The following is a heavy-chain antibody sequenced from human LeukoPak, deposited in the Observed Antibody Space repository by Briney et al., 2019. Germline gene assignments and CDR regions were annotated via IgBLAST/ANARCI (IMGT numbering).Heavy chain of an antibody. CDR2: IDWDDDK. V-gene: IGHV2-70*18. CDR3: ARTPRGYSGYSDY. J-gene: IGHJ4*02. CDR1: GGSISSYYW. D-gene: IGHD5-12*01. Sequence: TLSLTCTVSGGSISSYYWSWIRQPPGKALEWLALIDWDDDKYYSTSLKTRLTISKDTSKNQVVLTMTNMDPVDTATYYCARTPRGYSGYSDYWGQGTLVTVSS.